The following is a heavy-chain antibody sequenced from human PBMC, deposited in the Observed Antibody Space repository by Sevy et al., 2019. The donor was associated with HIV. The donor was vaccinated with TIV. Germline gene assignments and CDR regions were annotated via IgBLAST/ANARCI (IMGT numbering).Heavy chain of an antibody. CDR1: GFTFSSYS. D-gene: IGHD3-22*01. Sequence: GGSLRLSCAASGFTFSSYSMNWVRQAPGKGLEWVSSISSSSSYIYYADSVKGRFTISRDNVKNSLYLQMNSMRAEDTAVYYCARDTHLYDKGFDYWGQGTLVTVSS. V-gene: IGHV3-21*01. CDR2: ISSSSSYI. CDR3: ARDTHLYDKGFDY. J-gene: IGHJ4*02.